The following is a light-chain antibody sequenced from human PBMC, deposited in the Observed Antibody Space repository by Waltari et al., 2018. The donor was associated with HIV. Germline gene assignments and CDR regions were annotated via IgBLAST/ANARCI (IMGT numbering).Light chain of an antibody. CDR1: TSNVGSHP. Sequence: QSFLTQPPSASGTPGRRVVISCSGNTSNVGSHPVNWYRQVPGTAPKLLMFSKKQGPSGVVYRFSCSKSSTSAALAIKGLQSEDEADYYCAARDDSLSVWVFGGGTKLTVL. J-gene: IGLJ3*02. CDR2: SKK. CDR3: AARDDSLSVWV. V-gene: IGLV1-44*01.